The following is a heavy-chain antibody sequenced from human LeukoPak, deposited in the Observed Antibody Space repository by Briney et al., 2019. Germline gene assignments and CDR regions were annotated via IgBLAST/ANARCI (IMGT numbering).Heavy chain of an antibody. Sequence: GGSLRLSCAASGFTFSSYGMHWVRQAPGKGLEWVAVISYDGNNKYYVDSVKGRFTISRDNAKNSLYLQMNSLRAEDTAVYYCAREAAAAALFDYWGQGTLVTVSS. CDR3: AREAAAAALFDY. J-gene: IGHJ4*02. D-gene: IGHD6-13*01. CDR1: GFTFSSYG. V-gene: IGHV3-30*03. CDR2: ISYDGNNK.